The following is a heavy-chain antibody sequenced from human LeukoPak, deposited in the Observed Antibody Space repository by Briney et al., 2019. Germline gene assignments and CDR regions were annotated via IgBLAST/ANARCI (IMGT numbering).Heavy chain of an antibody. CDR2: IYYSGST. V-gene: IGHV4-59*01. D-gene: IGHD6-6*01. J-gene: IGHJ5*02. CDR3: ARVSIAASFDP. Sequence: SETLSLTCTVSGGSINSYYWSWIRQPPGKGLEWIGYIYYSGSTNYNPSLKSRVTISVDTSKNQFSLKLSSVTAADTAVYYCARVSIAASFDPWGQGTLVTVSS. CDR1: GGSINSYY.